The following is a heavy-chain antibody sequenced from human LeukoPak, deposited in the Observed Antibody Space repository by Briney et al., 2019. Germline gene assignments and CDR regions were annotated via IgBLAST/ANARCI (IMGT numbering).Heavy chain of an antibody. Sequence: PSETLSLTCTASGGSISSSSYYWGWIRQPPGKGLEWIGSIYYSGSTYYNPSLKSRVTVSLDTSKNQFSLKLSSVTAADTAVYYCARRGPGGYTTFDYWGQGTLVTVSS. CDR3: ARRGPGGYTTFDY. D-gene: IGHD5-12*01. J-gene: IGHJ4*02. V-gene: IGHV4-39*07. CDR2: IYYSGST. CDR1: GGSISSSSYY.